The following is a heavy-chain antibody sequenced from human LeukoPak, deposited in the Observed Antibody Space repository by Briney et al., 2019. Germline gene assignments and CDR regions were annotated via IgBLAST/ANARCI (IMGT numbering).Heavy chain of an antibody. CDR2: ISWNSGSI. CDR3: AKVDTASHDAFDI. Sequence: PGGSLRLSCAASGITFDDYAMHWVRQAPGKGLEWVSGISWNSGSIGYADSVKGRFTISRDNAKNSLYLQMNSLRAEDTALYYCAKVDTASHDAFDIWGQGTMVTVSS. V-gene: IGHV3-9*01. CDR1: GITFDDYA. D-gene: IGHD2-21*02. J-gene: IGHJ3*02.